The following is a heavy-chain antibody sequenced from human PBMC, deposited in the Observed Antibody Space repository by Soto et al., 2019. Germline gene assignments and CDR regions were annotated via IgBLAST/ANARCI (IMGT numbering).Heavy chain of an antibody. J-gene: IGHJ4*02. CDR2: ISYDGINK. CDR3: AKSVYNWNDGFFDY. CDR1: GFTFSSYG. Sequence: ESGGGVVPPGRSLRLSCAASGFTFSSYGMHWVRQAPGTGLEWVSVISYDGINKYYADSVKGRFTISRDNSKNTLYLQMNSLRAEDTAVYYCAKSVYNWNDGFFDYWGQGTLVTVSS. V-gene: IGHV3-30*18. D-gene: IGHD1-1*01.